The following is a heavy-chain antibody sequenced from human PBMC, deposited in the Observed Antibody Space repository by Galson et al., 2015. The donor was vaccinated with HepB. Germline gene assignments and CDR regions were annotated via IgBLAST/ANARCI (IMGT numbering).Heavy chain of an antibody. D-gene: IGHD3-10*01. CDR3: AKDVGSGTYYNGNYYYYGMDV. V-gene: IGHV3-23*01. CDR1: GFTFSSYA. CDR2: ISGSGGST. J-gene: IGHJ6*01. Sequence: SLRLSCAASGFTFSSYAMNWVRQAPGKGLEWVSGISGSGGSTYYADSVKGRFTISRDNSKNTLHLQMNSLRAEDTAVYYCAKDVGSGTYYNGNYYYYGMDVWGQGTTVTVSS.